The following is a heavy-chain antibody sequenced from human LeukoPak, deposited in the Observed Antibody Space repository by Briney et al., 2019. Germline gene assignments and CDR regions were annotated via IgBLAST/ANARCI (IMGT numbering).Heavy chain of an antibody. D-gene: IGHD5-24*01. V-gene: IGHV3-30*18. CDR3: AKTLDGFWPQFDF. Sequence: PGGSLRLSCAASGFPFHDHDMYWDRKTPGKGLEWVALISHGGGKEHYAESVKGRFTISRDNSRNTVYLQMSSLRSDDTAIYYCAKTLDGFWPQFDFWGQGTLLTVSS. J-gene: IGHJ4*02. CDR2: ISHGGGKE. CDR1: GFPFHDHD.